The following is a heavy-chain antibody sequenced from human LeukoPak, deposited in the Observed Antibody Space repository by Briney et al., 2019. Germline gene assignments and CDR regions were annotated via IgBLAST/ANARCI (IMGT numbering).Heavy chain of an antibody. V-gene: IGHV3-7*01. Sequence: GGSLRLSCAASGFTFSSYEMNWVRQAPGRGLEWVANIKQDGSEKYYVDSVKGRFTISRDNAKNSLYLQMNSLRAEDTAVYYCARAPPSSDYGGKGYYYYYMDVWGKGTTVTISS. J-gene: IGHJ6*03. CDR1: GFTFSSYE. CDR2: IKQDGSEK. CDR3: ARAPPSSDYGGKGYYYYYMDV. D-gene: IGHD4-23*01.